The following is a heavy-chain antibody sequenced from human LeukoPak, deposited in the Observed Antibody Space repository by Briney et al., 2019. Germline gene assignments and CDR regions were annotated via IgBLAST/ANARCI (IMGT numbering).Heavy chain of an antibody. V-gene: IGHV1-18*01. CDR1: GYTFSKHG. CDR2: VSTYNHDT. CDR3: ARRFYDNLTGHTWYDY. D-gene: IGHD3-9*01. J-gene: IGHJ4*02. Sequence: GASVKVSCKAFGYTFSKHGISWLRQAPGQGLEWMGWVSTYNHDTNYAEKFQARVTMTTDTSTRTAYMELRSLRSDDTAVYYCARRFYDNLTGHTWYDYWGQGTLVTVSS.